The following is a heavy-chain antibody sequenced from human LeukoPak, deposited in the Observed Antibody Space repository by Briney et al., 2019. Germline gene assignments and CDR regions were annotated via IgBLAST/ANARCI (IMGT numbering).Heavy chain of an antibody. J-gene: IGHJ5*02. CDR2: IYYSGST. D-gene: IGHD2-15*01. CDR1: GGSISSSSYY. Sequence: SETLSLTCTVSGGSISSSSYYWGWIRQPPGKGLEWIGSIYYSGSTYYNPSLKSRVTISVDTSKNQFSLKLSSETAADTAVYYCARSPVRGVVSRQHDWFDPWGQGTLVTVSS. V-gene: IGHV4-39*01. CDR3: ARSPVRGVVSRQHDWFDP.